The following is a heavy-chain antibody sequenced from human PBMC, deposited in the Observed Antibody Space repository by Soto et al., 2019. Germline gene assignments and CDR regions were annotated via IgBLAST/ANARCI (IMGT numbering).Heavy chain of an antibody. CDR1: GGSFSGYY. D-gene: IGHD5-18*01. CDR3: ARDGIQLWLRNWFDP. CDR2: INHSGST. Sequence: PSETLSLTCAVYGGSFSGYYWSWIRQPPGKGLEWIGEINHSGSTNYNPSLKSRVTISVDTSKNQFSLKLSSVTAADTAVYYCARDGIQLWLRNWFDPWGQGTLVTVSS. J-gene: IGHJ5*02. V-gene: IGHV4-34*01.